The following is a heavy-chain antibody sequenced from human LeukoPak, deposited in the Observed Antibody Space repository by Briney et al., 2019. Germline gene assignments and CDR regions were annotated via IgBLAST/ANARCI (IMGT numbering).Heavy chain of an antibody. CDR1: GGTFSSYA. V-gene: IGHV1-69*13. J-gene: IGHJ6*03. CDR3: ARVVPAAYYYYYMDV. D-gene: IGHD2-2*01. CDR2: IIPIFGTA. Sequence: SVKVSCKASGGTFSSYAISWVRQAPGQGLEWMGGIIPIFGTANYAQKFQGRVTITADESTSTAYMELSSLRSEDTAVYYCARVVPAAYYYYYMDVWGKGTTVTVSS.